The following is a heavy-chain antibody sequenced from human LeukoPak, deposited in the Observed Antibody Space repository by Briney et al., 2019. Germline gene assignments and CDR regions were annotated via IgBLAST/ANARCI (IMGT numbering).Heavy chain of an antibody. CDR2: INPNSAGT. V-gene: IGHV1-2*02. J-gene: IGHJ4*02. CDR3: ARGVDYDSSNYPYYFDY. Sequence: ASVKVSCKASGYTFTGYYIHWVRQAPGQGLEWMGWINPNSAGTNYAQKFQGRVTMTRDTSISTAYMELSSLRSDDTAVYFCARGVDYDSSNYPYYFDYWGQGALVTVS. CDR1: GYTFTGYY. D-gene: IGHD3-22*01.